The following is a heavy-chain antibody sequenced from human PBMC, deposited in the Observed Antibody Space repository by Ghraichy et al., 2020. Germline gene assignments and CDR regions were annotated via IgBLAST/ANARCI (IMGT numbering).Heavy chain of an antibody. CDR2: IWYDGSDK. J-gene: IGHJ6*02. CDR3: ARGLASSWGYYYYGMDG. V-gene: IGHV3-33*01. CDR1: GFTFSNYG. D-gene: IGHD6-13*01. Sequence: GGSLRLSCAASGFTFSNYGMHWVRQAPGKGLEWVAVIWYDGSDKYYSDSVKGRFTISRDNSRNTLYLQMNSLRADDTAVYYCARGLASSWGYYYYGMDGWGQGTTGNVSS.